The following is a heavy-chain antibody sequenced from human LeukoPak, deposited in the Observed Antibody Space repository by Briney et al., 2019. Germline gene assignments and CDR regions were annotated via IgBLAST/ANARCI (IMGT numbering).Heavy chain of an antibody. D-gene: IGHD3-16*01. CDR2: INPNSGRT. V-gene: IGHV1-2*02. Sequence: ASVKVSCKTSGYSFTDYYMHWVRQAPGQGLEWMGWINPNSGRTSSAQKFQGRVTMTRDPSITTVYMEVTWLTSDDTAIYYCARADRLDGGPYLIGPWGQGILVTVSS. J-gene: IGHJ5*02. CDR1: GYSFTDYY. CDR3: ARADRLDGGPYLIGP.